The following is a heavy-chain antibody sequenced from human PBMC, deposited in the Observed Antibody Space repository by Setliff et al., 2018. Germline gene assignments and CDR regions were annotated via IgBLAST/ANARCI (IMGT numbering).Heavy chain of an antibody. V-gene: IGHV4-39*07. Sequence: PSETLSLTCTVSGASVSGNSYYWGWIRQPPGKGLEWIASTYYSGSTYYNPSLKSRVTISVDTSKNQFSLKLTSVTAADTAVYYCAREGGVYYDFWSGYLDYWGQGTLVTVSS. D-gene: IGHD3-3*01. J-gene: IGHJ4*02. CDR2: TYYSGST. CDR1: GASVSGNSYY. CDR3: AREGGVYYDFWSGYLDY.